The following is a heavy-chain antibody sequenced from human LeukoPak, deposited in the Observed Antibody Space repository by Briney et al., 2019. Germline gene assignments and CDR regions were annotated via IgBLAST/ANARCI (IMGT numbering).Heavy chain of an antibody. D-gene: IGHD3-9*01. V-gene: IGHV3-30*02. Sequence: PGGSLRLSCAASGFTFSSYGMHWVRQAPGKGLEWVAFIRYDGSNKYYADSVKGRFTISRDNSKNTLYLQMNSLRAEDTAVYYCAKDGVRYFDWLFEGRNYYYYYMDVWGKGTTVTISS. CDR1: GFTFSSYG. CDR2: IRYDGSNK. CDR3: AKDGVRYFDWLFEGRNYYYYYMDV. J-gene: IGHJ6*03.